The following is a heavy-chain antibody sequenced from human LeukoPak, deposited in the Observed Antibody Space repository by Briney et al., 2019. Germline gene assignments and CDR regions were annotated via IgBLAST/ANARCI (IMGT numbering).Heavy chain of an antibody. V-gene: IGHV1-18*04. CDR3: ARVRLGNSSPYYYGMDV. D-gene: IGHD6-13*01. Sequence: ASVKVSCKASGYTLTSYGIIWVRQAPGQGLEWMGWISDYNGNKNYAQKLQGGVTMITDTSTSTAYMELRSLRSDDTAVYYCARVRLGNSSPYYYGMDVWGKGTTVTVSS. CDR1: GYTLTSYG. CDR2: ISDYNGNK. J-gene: IGHJ6*04.